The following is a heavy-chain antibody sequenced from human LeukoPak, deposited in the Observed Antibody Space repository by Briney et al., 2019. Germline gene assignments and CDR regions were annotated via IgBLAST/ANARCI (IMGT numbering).Heavy chain of an antibody. CDR3: ARFRTWGDKAFDY. CDR2: IGTTSGAI. V-gene: IGHV3-48*01. D-gene: IGHD2-21*02. CDR1: GFTFNAFG. Sequence: GRSLRLSCAASGFTFNAFGMNWVRQAPGKGLEWVSYIGTTSGAIYYADSVKGRFTISRDSAKNSLYLQMNSLRAEDTAVYYCARFRTWGDKAFDYWGQGTLVTVSS. J-gene: IGHJ4*02.